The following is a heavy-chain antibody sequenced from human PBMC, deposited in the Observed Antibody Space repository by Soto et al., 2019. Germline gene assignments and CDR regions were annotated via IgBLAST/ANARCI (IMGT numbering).Heavy chain of an antibody. Sequence: EVQLVESGGVVVQPGGSLRLSCAASGFTFDDYTMHWVRQAPGKGLEWVSLISWDGGSTYYADSVKGRFTISRDNSKNSLYLQMHSMRTEDTALYYCAKDIAEDYYYGIDVWGQGTTVTVSS. CDR1: GFTFDDYT. J-gene: IGHJ6*02. CDR3: AKDIAEDYYYGIDV. CDR2: ISWDGGST. V-gene: IGHV3-43*01.